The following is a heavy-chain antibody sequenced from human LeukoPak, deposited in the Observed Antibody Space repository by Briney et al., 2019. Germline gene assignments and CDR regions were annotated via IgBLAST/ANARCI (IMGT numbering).Heavy chain of an antibody. CDR1: GGTFSSYA. J-gene: IGHJ4*02. Sequence: ASVKVSCKASGGTFSSYAISWVRQAPGQGVEWMGGIIPFFGTANYAQKFQGRVTITADESTSTDYMELSSLRSEDTAVYYCAREGPGTGDFCDYWGQGTLVSVSS. D-gene: IGHD3-3*01. V-gene: IGHV1-69*13. CDR3: AREGPGTGDFCDY. CDR2: IIPFFGTA.